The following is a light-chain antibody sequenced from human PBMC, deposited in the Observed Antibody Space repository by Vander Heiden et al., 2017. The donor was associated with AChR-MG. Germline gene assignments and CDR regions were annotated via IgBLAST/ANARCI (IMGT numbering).Light chain of an antibody. V-gene: IGLV2-14*01. CDR3: SSYTSSSTFV. J-gene: IGLJ1*01. CDR1: SSDVGGYNY. Sequence: QSALTQPVSVSGSPGPSITISCTRTSSDVGGYNYVSWYQQHPGKAPKLMIYDVSKRPSGVSNRFSGAKSGNTASLTISGLQAEDEADYYCSSYTSSSTFVFGIGTKVTVL. CDR2: DVS.